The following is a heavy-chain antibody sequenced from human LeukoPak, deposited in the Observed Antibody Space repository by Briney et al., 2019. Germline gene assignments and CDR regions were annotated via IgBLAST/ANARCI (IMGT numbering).Heavy chain of an antibody. V-gene: IGHV3-48*01. CDR3: ARGSLGSSSSSDCCPLDY. Sequence: GGSLRLSCTASGFTFSRYSMNWIRQAPGKGLEWLSYIGNSGSPIYYADSVKGRFTISRDNSKNTLYLQMNSLRAEDTAVFYCARGSLGSSSSSDCCPLDYWGQGALVTVSS. J-gene: IGHJ4*02. D-gene: IGHD6-6*01. CDR1: GFTFSRYS. CDR2: IGNSGSPI.